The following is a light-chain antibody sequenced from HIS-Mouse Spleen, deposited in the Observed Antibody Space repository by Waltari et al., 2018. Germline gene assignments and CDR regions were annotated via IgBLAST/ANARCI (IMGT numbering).Light chain of an antibody. CDR3: QAWDSSTAV. V-gene: IGLV3-1*01. CDR1: KLGDKY. CDR2: QYS. J-gene: IGLJ1*01. Sequence: SYELTQPPSVSVSPGQTASITCSGDKLGDKYACWYQQKPGQSPVLVIYQYSKRPSGIPDRFPGSNSGNTATLTISGTQAMDEADYYCQAWDSSTAVFGTGTKVTVL.